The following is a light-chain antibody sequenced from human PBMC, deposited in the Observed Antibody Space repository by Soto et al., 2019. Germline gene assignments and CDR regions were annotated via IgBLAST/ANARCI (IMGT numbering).Light chain of an antibody. Sequence: QPVLTQSPSASASLGASVKLTCTLSSGHSSYAIAWHQQQPEKGPRYLMKFNSDGSHSKGDGIPDRFSGSSSGAERYLTISSLQSEDEAHYYCQTWGTVVFGGGTKLTVL. CDR2: FNSDGSH. J-gene: IGLJ2*01. CDR3: QTWGTVV. V-gene: IGLV4-69*01. CDR1: SGHSSYA.